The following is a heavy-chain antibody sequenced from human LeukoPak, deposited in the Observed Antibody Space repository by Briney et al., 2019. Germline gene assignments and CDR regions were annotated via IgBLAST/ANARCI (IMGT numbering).Heavy chain of an antibody. CDR3: ARDLTPYYYDTSDYPIDY. J-gene: IGHJ4*02. CDR2: INVDGSST. Sequence: GGSLRLSCVASGFTFSSYGMHWVRQAPGEGLVWVSRINVDGSSTNYADSVKGRFTISRDNAKNTLYLQMNSLRAEDTAVYYCARDLTPYYYDTSDYPIDYWGQGAQVTVSS. CDR1: GFTFSSYG. D-gene: IGHD3-22*01. V-gene: IGHV3-74*01.